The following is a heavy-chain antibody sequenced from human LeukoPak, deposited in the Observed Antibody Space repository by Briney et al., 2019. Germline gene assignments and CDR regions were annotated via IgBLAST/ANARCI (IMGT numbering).Heavy chain of an antibody. Sequence: GSLRLSCAASGFTFSNYEMNWVRQAPGKGLEWVSYISSSGSTIYYADSVKGRFTISRDNAKNSLYLQMNSLRAEDTAVYYCARDQSGIVATITFDYWGQGILVTVSS. CDR3: ARDQSGIVATITFDY. CDR2: ISSSGSTI. CDR1: GFTFSNYE. D-gene: IGHD5-12*01. V-gene: IGHV3-48*03. J-gene: IGHJ4*02.